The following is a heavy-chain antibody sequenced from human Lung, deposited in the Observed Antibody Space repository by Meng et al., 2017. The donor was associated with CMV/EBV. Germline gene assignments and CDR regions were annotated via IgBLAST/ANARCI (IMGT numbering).Heavy chain of an antibody. Sequence: QCQASGPGLVKPSGTLSLTCAVSGGSISISTWWSWVRQPPGKGLEWIGEIYHSGGTNYNPSLRGRVPISLDKSKNQFSLTLRSVTAADTAVYYCARDPYATGWAGWGQGTLVTVSS. V-gene: IGHV4-4*02. D-gene: IGHD6-19*01. J-gene: IGHJ4*02. CDR3: ARDPYATGWAG. CDR2: IYHSGGT. CDR1: GGSISISTW.